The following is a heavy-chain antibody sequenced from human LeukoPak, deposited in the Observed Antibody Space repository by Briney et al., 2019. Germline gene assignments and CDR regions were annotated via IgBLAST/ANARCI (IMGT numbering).Heavy chain of an antibody. D-gene: IGHD3-10*01. CDR1: SGCITGSY. Sequence: ETLSLTCTVSSGCITGSYRSWIREPAGKGLQWIGRIYSSGRTNCNPFLDSRVTISVDTSRSRLSLKLIHVTATDTAMYYCARGGNWFDASGQGTLVTVSS. CDR3: ARGGNWFDA. V-gene: IGHV4-4*07. J-gene: IGHJ5*02. CDR2: IYSSGRT.